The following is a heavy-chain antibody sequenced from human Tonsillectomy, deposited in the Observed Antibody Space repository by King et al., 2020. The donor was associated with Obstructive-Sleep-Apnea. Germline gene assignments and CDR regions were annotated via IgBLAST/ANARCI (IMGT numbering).Heavy chain of an antibody. Sequence: VQLQESGPGLVKPSQTLSLTCTVSGGSISSGGYYWSWIRQHPGKGLEWIGYIYYSGSTYYNPSLKSRVTMSVDTSKNQFSLKLSSVTAADTAVYYCAGSYCSGGSCYSVRYNWFDPWGQGTLVTVSS. CDR1: GGSISSGGYY. J-gene: IGHJ5*02. CDR3: AGSYCSGGSCYSVRYNWFDP. V-gene: IGHV4-31*03. CDR2: IYYSGST. D-gene: IGHD2-15*01.